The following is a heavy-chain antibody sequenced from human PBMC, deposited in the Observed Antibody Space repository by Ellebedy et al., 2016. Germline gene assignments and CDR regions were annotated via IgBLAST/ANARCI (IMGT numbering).Heavy chain of an antibody. CDR1: GFTFRSYW. J-gene: IGHJ4*02. CDR2: ISTDGSSS. D-gene: IGHD6-19*01. CDR3: VNERAGSFDY. V-gene: IGHV3-74*01. Sequence: GESLKISCAASGFTFRSYWMHWVRQAPGKGLMWVSRISTDGSSSSHADSVKGRFTISRDNAKNTLYLQMNSLNTEDTAVYYCVNERAGSFDYWGQGALVTVSS.